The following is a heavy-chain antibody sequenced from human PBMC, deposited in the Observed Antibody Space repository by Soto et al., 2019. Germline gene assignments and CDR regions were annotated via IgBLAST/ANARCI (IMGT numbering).Heavy chain of an antibody. CDR2: IIPIFGTA. CDR1: GGTFSSYA. CDR3: ARAWEAGGGWFDP. Sequence: GASVKVSCKASGGTFSSYAISWVRQAPGQGLEWMGGIIPIFGTANYAQKFQGRVTITADESTSTAYMELSSLRSEDTAVDYCARAWEAGGGWFDPWGQGTLVTVSS. J-gene: IGHJ5*02. D-gene: IGHD1-26*01. V-gene: IGHV1-69*13.